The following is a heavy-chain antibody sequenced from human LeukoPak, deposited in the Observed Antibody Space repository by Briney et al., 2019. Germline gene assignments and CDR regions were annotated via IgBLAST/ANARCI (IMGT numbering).Heavy chain of an antibody. CDR1: GFTFSTYA. CDR2: IGGGGPTT. J-gene: IGHJ4*02. Sequence: PGGSLRLSCAASGFTFSTYAMNWVRQAPAKGLEWVSTIGGGGPTTDYADSVKDRFTISRDNSKNTLYLQMNSLRAEDTAVYFCARGFLGGTDQYIDSWGQGTLVTVSS. V-gene: IGHV3-23*01. CDR3: ARGFLGGTDQYIDS. D-gene: IGHD6-19*01.